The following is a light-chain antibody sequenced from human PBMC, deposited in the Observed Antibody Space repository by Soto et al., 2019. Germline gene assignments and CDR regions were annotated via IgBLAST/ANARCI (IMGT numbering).Light chain of an antibody. Sequence: EIVLTQSPATLSLSPGERATLSRRASQSVSSYLAWFQQKSGQAPRLLIQGASTRATGIPARISGSGSGTEFTLTISSLQSEDFAVYYCQQYSNWPLTFGGGTKVDIK. J-gene: IGKJ4*01. V-gene: IGKV3-15*01. CDR2: GAS. CDR3: QQYSNWPLT. CDR1: QSVSSY.